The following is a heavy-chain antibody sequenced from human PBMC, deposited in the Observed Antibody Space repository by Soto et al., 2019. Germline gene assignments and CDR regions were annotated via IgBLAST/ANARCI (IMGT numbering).Heavy chain of an antibody. CDR2: IYYSGST. D-gene: IGHD3-10*01. Sequence: PSETLSLTCTVSGGSISSSSYYWGWIRQPPGKGLEWIGSIYYSGSTYYNPSLKSRVTISVDTSKNQFSLKLGSVTAADTAVYYCARRGLEYGSGSYYRKYYFDYWGQGTLVTVSS. J-gene: IGHJ4*02. CDR3: ARRGLEYGSGSYYRKYYFDY. CDR1: GGSISSSSYY. V-gene: IGHV4-39*01.